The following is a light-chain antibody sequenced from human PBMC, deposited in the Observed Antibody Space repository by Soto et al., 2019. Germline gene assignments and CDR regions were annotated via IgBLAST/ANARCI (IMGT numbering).Light chain of an antibody. CDR1: SSDVGGYNY. Sequence: QSALTQPASVSGSPGQSITISCTGTSSDVGGYNYVSWYQQHPDKAPKLIIYEVSNRPSGVSNRFSGSKSGNTASLTISGLQAEDEADYYCSSFTTSTTLEVFGGWTKLTVL. CDR3: SSFTTSTTLEV. V-gene: IGLV2-14*01. CDR2: EVS. J-gene: IGLJ3*02.